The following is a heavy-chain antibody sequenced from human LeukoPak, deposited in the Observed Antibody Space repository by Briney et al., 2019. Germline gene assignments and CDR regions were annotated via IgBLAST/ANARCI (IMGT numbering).Heavy chain of an antibody. Sequence: GGSLRLSCGASGSTFSNYAMTWVRQAPGKGLEWVSTMSGSGGSTHFADSVKGRFSISRDNSKNTLYLQMNSLRAEDTAVYYCAKDYGMAGLPSVVGYWGQGTLVTVSS. J-gene: IGHJ4*02. V-gene: IGHV3-23*01. CDR3: AKDYGMAGLPSVVGY. CDR2: MSGSGGST. CDR1: GSTFSNYA. D-gene: IGHD4-11*01.